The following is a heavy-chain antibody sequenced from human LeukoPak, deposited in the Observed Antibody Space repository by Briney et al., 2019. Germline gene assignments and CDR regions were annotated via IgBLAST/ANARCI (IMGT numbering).Heavy chain of an antibody. CDR1: GYTLTSYG. D-gene: IGHD2-15*01. Sequence: GPSVNVACNSSGYTLTSYGMILVRQATGQALEWMGWISAYNGNTNYAQKLQGRVTMTTDTSTSTAYMELRSLRSDDTAVYYCARIVETHFDYWGQGTLVTVSS. J-gene: IGHJ4*02. CDR3: ARIVETHFDY. CDR2: ISAYNGNT. V-gene: IGHV1-18*04.